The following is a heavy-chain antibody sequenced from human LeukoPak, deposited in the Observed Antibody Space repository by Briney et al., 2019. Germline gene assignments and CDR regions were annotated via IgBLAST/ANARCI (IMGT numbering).Heavy chain of an antibody. V-gene: IGHV7-4-1*02. Sequence: GASVKVSCKASGYTFTSYAMNWVRQAPGQGLEWMGWINTNTGNPTYAQGFTGRFVFSLDTSVSTAYLQISSLKAEDTAVYYCARDLCGGDCFRFQVEYYYYMDVWGKGTTVTVSS. CDR2: INTNTGNP. D-gene: IGHD2-21*02. J-gene: IGHJ6*03. CDR3: ARDLCGGDCFRFQVEYYYYMDV. CDR1: GYTFTSYA.